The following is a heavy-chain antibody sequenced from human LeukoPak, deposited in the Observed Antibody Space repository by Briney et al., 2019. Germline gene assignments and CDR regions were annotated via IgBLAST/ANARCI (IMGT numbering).Heavy chain of an antibody. CDR3: ARTGSTVTMLYPFDH. CDR2: ICYSGST. D-gene: IGHD4-17*01. V-gene: IGHV4-61*01. CDR1: GGSFSSGSYY. Sequence: SETLSLTCTVSGGSFSSGSYYWSWIRQPPGKGLEWIGYICYSGSTNYNPSLKSRVTISVDTSKNQFSLKLSSVTAADTAVYYCARTGSTVTMLYPFDHWGQGTLVTVSS. J-gene: IGHJ4*02.